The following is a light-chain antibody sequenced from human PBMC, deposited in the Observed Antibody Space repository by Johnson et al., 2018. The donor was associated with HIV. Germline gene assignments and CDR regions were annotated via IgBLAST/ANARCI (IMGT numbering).Light chain of an antibody. CDR1: SSNIGNNY. CDR3: GTWDSSLSAEV. J-gene: IGLJ1*01. V-gene: IGLV1-51*01. CDR2: DNN. Sequence: QSVLTQPPSVSAAPGQKVTISCSGSSSNIGNNYVSWYQQVPRTAPKLLIYDNNKRPSGTPDRFSGSKSGTSATLGITGLQTGDEADYYCGTWDSSLSAEVVGTGTKVTVL.